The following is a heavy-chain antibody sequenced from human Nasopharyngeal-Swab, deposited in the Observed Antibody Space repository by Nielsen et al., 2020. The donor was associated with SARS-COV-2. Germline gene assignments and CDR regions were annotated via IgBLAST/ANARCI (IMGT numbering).Heavy chain of an antibody. J-gene: IGHJ5*02. V-gene: IGHV4-30-4*01. CDR2: IYYSGYT. CDR3: AREYYYDSATPNWFDP. Sequence: SETLSLTCTVSGGSISSRDYYWSWIRQPPGKGLEWIGCIYYSGYTNSNPSLMSRVTISLDTSQNQFSLKLISVTAADTAVYFCAREYYYDSATPNWFDPWGQGTLVTVSS. D-gene: IGHD3-22*01. CDR1: GGSISSRDYY.